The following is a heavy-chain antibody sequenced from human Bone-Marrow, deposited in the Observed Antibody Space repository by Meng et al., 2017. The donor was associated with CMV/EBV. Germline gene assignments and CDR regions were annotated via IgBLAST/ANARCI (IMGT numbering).Heavy chain of an antibody. CDR3: AGGGSSWYYFDY. J-gene: IGHJ4*02. Sequence: SETLSLTCTVSGGSVSRGSNYWSWIRQPPGKGLEWIGYIHSSGSTNYNPSLRSRVTISVDTSKNQFSLKLSSVTAADTAVYYCAGGGSSWYYFDYWGQGTLVTVSS. D-gene: IGHD6-13*01. V-gene: IGHV4-61*01. CDR2: IHSSGST. CDR1: GGSVSRGSNY.